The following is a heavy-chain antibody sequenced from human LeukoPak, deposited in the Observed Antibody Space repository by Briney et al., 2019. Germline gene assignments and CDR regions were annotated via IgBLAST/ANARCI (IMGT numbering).Heavy chain of an antibody. Sequence: GGSLRLSCAASGFTFSSYGMHWVRQAPGKGLEGVAFIRYDGSNKYYADSVKGRFTISRDNSKNTLYLQMNSLRAEDTAVYYCAKDSAYQLLLYNWFDSWGQGTLVSVSS. CDR3: AKDSAYQLLLYNWFDS. CDR2: IRYDGSNK. J-gene: IGHJ5*01. CDR1: GFTFSSYG. V-gene: IGHV3-30*02. D-gene: IGHD2-2*01.